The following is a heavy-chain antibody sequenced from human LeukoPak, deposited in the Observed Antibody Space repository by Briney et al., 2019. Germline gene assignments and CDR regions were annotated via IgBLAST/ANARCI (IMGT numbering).Heavy chain of an antibody. CDR2: IYYSGST. CDR1: GGSISSSSYY. V-gene: IGHV4-39*01. D-gene: IGHD6-13*01. Sequence: SETLSLTCTVSGGSISSSSYYWGWIRQPPGKGLEWIGSIYYSGSTYYNPSLKSRVTISVDTSKNQFSLKLSSVTAADTAVYYCARGYPFAAAIDYWGQGTLVTVSS. CDR3: ARGYPFAAAIDY. J-gene: IGHJ4*02.